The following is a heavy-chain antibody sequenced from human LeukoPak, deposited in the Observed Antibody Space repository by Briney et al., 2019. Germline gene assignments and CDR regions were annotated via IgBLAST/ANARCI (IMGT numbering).Heavy chain of an antibody. CDR1: GYSFSTYR. CDR3: ARPYDFWSGYYGY. CDR2: IDPSDLYT. D-gene: IGHD3-3*01. Sequence: HGESLKISCKGSGYSFSTYRISWVRQMPGKGLEWMGKIDPSDLYTDYSPSFQGHVTISADKSISTAYLQWSSLKASDTAMYYCARPYDFWSGYYGYWGQGTLVTVSS. J-gene: IGHJ4*02. V-gene: IGHV5-10-1*01.